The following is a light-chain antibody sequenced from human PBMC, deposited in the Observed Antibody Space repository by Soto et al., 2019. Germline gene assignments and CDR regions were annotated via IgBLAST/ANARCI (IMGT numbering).Light chain of an antibody. CDR1: QSISSY. V-gene: IGKV1-39*01. CDR3: KQSYSTPHT. Sequence: DIQMTQSPSSLSASVGDRVTITCRASQSISSYLNWYQQKPGKAPKLLIYAASSLQSGVPSRFSCSGSGTDFTHTITSLQPEDFATYYCKQSYSTPHTFGQGTKLEIK. J-gene: IGKJ2*01. CDR2: AAS.